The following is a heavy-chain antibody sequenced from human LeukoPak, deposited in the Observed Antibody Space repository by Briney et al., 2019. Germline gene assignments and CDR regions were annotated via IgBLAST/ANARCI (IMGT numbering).Heavy chain of an antibody. Sequence: GGSLRLSCAASGFNVNSYYMSWVRQAPGRGLEWVSALSSGDNTHYADSVNGRFTIFRDNAENSLYLQMNSLRAEDAAVYYCARAFYYYDTSGDYDNPDYWGQGTLVTVSS. CDR2: LSSGDNT. CDR1: GFNVNSYY. CDR3: ARAFYYYDTSGDYDNPDY. V-gene: IGHV3-69-1*02. J-gene: IGHJ4*02. D-gene: IGHD3-22*01.